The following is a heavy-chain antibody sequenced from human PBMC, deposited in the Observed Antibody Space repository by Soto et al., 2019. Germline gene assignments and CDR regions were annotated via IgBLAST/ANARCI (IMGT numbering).Heavy chain of an antibody. Sequence: GGSLRLSCAASGFTFSSYVMSWVRQAPGKGLEWVSAISGSGGSTYYADSVKGRFTISRDNSKNTLYLQMNSLRAEDTAVYYCAKSSYSSGDGEFDYWGQGTLVTVSS. CDR2: ISGSGGST. V-gene: IGHV3-23*01. D-gene: IGHD6-19*01. CDR3: AKSSYSSGDGEFDY. CDR1: GFTFSSYV. J-gene: IGHJ4*02.